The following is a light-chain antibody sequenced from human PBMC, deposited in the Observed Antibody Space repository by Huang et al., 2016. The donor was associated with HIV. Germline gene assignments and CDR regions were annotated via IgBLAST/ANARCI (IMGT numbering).Light chain of an antibody. V-gene: IGKV1-NL1*01. Sequence: DIQMTQSPSSLSASEGDSVIITSRATQDISNSLAWYQQKPGKAPKLLLYGASRLERGVPSRFGGSGSGTHYILTISSLQPEDFATYYCQQYHNTPPTFGQGTKLDIK. CDR3: QQYHNTPPT. CDR2: GAS. CDR1: QDISNS. J-gene: IGKJ2*01.